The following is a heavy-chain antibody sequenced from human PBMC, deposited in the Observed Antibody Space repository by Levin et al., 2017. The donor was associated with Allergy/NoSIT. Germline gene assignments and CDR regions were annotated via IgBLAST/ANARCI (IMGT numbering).Heavy chain of an antibody. CDR1: GFAFDSYG. V-gene: IGHV3-23*01. CDR2: DTNGDT. J-gene: IGHJ4*02. Sequence: GESLKISCAASGFAFDSYGMTWVRQAPGKGLEWVSIDTNGDTYYADSVKGRFTVSRDNSKSTLYLQMNSLRAEDTALYYCAKDYNRRASSGNLFDSWGQGTLVTVSS. D-gene: IGHD3-10*01. CDR3: AKDYNRRASSGNLFDS.